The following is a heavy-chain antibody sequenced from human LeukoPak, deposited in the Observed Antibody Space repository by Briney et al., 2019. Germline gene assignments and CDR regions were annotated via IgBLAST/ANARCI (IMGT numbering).Heavy chain of an antibody. CDR2: ISAYNGNT. Sequence: ASVKVSCKASGYTFTSYGISWVRQAPGQGLEWMGWISAYNGNTNYAQKLQGRVTMTTDISTSTAYMELRSLRSDDTAVYYCARESTDSGSDDAFDIWGQGTMVTVSS. CDR3: ARESTDSGSDDAFDI. D-gene: IGHD1-26*01. CDR1: GYTFTSYG. V-gene: IGHV1-18*01. J-gene: IGHJ3*02.